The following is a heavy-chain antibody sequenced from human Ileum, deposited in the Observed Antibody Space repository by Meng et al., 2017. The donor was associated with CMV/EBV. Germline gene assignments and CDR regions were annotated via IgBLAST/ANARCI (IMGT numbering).Heavy chain of an antibody. CDR1: GFTLSDNW. V-gene: IGHV3-74*01. J-gene: IGHJ4*02. D-gene: IGHD1-26*01. CDR3: VRDGVGAPALDY. CDR2: IKGDGKIT. Sequence: WAASGFTLSDNWMHWVRQDPEKGLVWVSRIKGDGKITVYADSVKGRFTISRDNAKRTLYLEMNSLRDEDTGVFYCVRDGVGAPALDYWGQGALVTVSS.